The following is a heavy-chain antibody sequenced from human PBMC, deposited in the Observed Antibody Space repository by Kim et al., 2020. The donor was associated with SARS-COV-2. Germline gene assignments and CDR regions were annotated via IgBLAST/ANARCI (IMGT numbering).Heavy chain of an antibody. CDR3: ARRGAVAGNPVYDY. D-gene: IGHD6-19*01. V-gene: IGHV4-39*01. J-gene: IGHJ4*02. Sequence: NPSHKSRITGSVDTSKNQFSLNLSSVTAADTCVYYCARRGAVAGNPVYDYWGQGTLATVSS.